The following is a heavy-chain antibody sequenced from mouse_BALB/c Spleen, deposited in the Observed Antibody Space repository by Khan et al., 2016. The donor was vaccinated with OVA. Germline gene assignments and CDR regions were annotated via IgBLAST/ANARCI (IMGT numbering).Heavy chain of an antibody. CDR3: TRLAYYYDCEGFAY. Sequence: EVQLLESGGDLVKPGGSLKLSCAASGFTFSTYGMSWVRQAPDKRLEWVGTVSTGGSYTDYPHSVKERFTFSRDNSYSTLYLQMSSLRSEDTAMFYCTRLAYYYDCEGFAYWGQGTLVTVSA. V-gene: IGHV5-6*01. CDR1: GFTFSTYG. J-gene: IGHJ3*01. D-gene: IGHD1-1*01. CDR2: VSTGGSYT.